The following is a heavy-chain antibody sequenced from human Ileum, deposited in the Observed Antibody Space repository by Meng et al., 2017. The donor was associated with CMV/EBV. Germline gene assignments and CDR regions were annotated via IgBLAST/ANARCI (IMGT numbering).Heavy chain of an antibody. CDR1: GGSISSGSYY. CDR3: AGGAITGTTEVPFDY. Sequence: QVTLQESGPGLVKPSQTLSLTCTVSGGSISSGSYYWSWIRQPAGKGLEWIGRIYTSESTNYNPSLKSRVTISVDTSKNQFSLKLSSVTATDTAVYYCAGGAITGTTEVPFDYWGQGTLVTVSS. J-gene: IGHJ4*02. V-gene: IGHV4-61*02. D-gene: IGHD1-20*01. CDR2: IYTSEST.